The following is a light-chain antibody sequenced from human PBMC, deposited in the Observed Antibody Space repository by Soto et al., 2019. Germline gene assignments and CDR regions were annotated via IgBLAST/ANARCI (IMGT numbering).Light chain of an antibody. Sequence: DIQMTQSPSTLSGSVGDRVTITCRASQTISSWLAWYQQKPGKAPKLLIYKASTLKSGVPSRFSGSGSGTEFTLTISSLQADDFATYFCQHYNNYPITFGQGTRLEIK. J-gene: IGKJ5*01. CDR3: QHYNNYPIT. CDR1: QTISSW. V-gene: IGKV1-5*03. CDR2: KAS.